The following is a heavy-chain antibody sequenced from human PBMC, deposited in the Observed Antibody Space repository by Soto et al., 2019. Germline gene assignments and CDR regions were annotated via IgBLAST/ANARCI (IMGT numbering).Heavy chain of an antibody. CDR1: GFTFSSYG. CDR2: ITRDGYNK. J-gene: IGHJ4*02. Sequence: GGSLRLSCAASGFTFSSYGMHWVRQAPGKGLEWVASITRDGYNKYYADSVKGRFTISRDNSKNTLSLQMTALRVEDSSVYYCTKSSGGSSSGGMDYWGPGTLVTVSS. D-gene: IGHD6-6*01. V-gene: IGHV3-30*02. CDR3: TKSSGGSSSGGMDY.